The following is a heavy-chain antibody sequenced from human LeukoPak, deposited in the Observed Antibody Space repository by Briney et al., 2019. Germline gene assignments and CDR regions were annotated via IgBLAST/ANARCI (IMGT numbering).Heavy chain of an antibody. Sequence: GGSLRLSCAASGFTFSSYAMSWVRQAPGKGLEWVSAISGSGGSTYYADSVKGRFTISRDNSKNTLYLQMNSLRAEDTAVYYYAKSVRWGTSRYPEFDYWGQGTLVTVSS. D-gene: IGHD2-2*01. CDR3: AKSVRWGTSRYPEFDY. J-gene: IGHJ4*02. V-gene: IGHV3-23*01. CDR1: GFTFSSYA. CDR2: ISGSGGST.